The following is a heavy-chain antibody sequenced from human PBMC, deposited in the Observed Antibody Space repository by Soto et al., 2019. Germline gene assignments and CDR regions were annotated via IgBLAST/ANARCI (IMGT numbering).Heavy chain of an antibody. CDR1: GFSLSTSGMC. D-gene: IGHD2-21*01. V-gene: IGHV2-70*17. CDR3: ARDSVALYYYSYGMDV. Sequence: GSGPTLVNPTQTLTLTCTFSGFSLSTSGMCVSWIRQPPGKALEWLARIDWDDDKFYSTSLKTRLTISKDTSKNQVVLTMTNMDPVDTATYYCARDSVALYYYSYGMDVWGQGTTVTVSS. CDR2: IDWDDDK. J-gene: IGHJ6*02.